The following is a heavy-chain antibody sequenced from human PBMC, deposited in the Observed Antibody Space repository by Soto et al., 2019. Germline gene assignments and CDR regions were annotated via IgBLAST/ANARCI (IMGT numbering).Heavy chain of an antibody. J-gene: IGHJ6*02. Sequence: KPSETLSLTCTVSGGSISSSSYYWGWIRQPPGKGLEWIWSIYYSGSTYYNPSLKSRVTISVDTSKNQFSLKLSSVTAADTAVYYCASPLWFGELPPYYYYYGMDVWGQGTTVTVSS. CDR2: IYYSGST. D-gene: IGHD3-10*01. CDR3: ASPLWFGELPPYYYYYGMDV. CDR1: GGSISSSSYY. V-gene: IGHV4-39*01.